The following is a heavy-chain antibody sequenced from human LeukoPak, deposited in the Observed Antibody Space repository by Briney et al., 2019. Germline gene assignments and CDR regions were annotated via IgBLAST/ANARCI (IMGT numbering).Heavy chain of an antibody. CDR3: AKVSIAAAGTFDY. CDR1: GFTFDDYA. CDR2: ISWNSGSI. D-gene: IGHD6-13*01. Sequence: GGSLRLSCAASGFTFDDYAMHWVRQAPGKGLEWVSGISWNSGSIGYADSVKGRFTISRDNAKNSLYLQMNSLRAEDTAVYYCAKVSIAAAGTFDYWGQGTLVTVSS. J-gene: IGHJ4*02. V-gene: IGHV3-9*01.